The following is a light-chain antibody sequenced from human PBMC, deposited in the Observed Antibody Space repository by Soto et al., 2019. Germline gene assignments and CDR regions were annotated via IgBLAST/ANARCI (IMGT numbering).Light chain of an antibody. V-gene: IGKV3-20*01. CDR3: QQYGSSSWT. CDR2: GAS. Sequence: LTPSLGTLSVSPGGRPTLSCRASQSVSSSYLAWYQQKPGQAPRLLIYGASSRATGIPDRFSGSGSGTDFTLTISRLEPEDFAVYYCQQYGSSSWTFGQGTKVDIK. CDR1: QSVSSSY. J-gene: IGKJ1*01.